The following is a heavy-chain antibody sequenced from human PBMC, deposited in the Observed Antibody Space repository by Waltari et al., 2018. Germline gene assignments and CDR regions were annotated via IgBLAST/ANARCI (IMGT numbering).Heavy chain of an antibody. CDR3: ARGDWSGYYAEYFQH. V-gene: IGHV4-4*07. CDR2: IYTSGST. J-gene: IGHJ1*01. D-gene: IGHD3-3*01. CDR1: GGSISSYY. Sequence: QVQLQESGPGLVKPSETLSLTCTVPGGSISSYYWSWIRQPAGKGLEWIGRIYTSGSTNYNPSLKSRVTMSVDTSKNQFSLKLSSVTAADTAVYYCARGDWSGYYAEYFQHWGQGTLVTVSS.